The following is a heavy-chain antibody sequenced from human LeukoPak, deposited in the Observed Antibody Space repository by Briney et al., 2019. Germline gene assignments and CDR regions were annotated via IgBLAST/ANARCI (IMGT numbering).Heavy chain of an antibody. J-gene: IGHJ4*02. Sequence: ASVKVSCKASGYIFSNYAMHWVRQAPGQRLEWMGWIHVGNGNTKYSQRFQGTVTITRDTSASTAYMELSSLRSEDTAVYYCARDSGAVAFDYWGQGTLVTVS. CDR3: ARDSGAVAFDY. CDR1: GYIFSNYA. D-gene: IGHD6-19*01. CDR2: IHVGNGNT. V-gene: IGHV1-3*01.